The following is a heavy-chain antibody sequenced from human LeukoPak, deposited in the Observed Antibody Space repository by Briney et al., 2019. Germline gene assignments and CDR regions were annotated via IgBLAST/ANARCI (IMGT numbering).Heavy chain of an antibody. V-gene: IGHV3-23*01. CDR3: AKDGGLWVSAHWGDS. J-gene: IGHJ4*02. CDR1: GFTFSSYT. D-gene: IGHD7-27*01. Sequence: PGTSLRLSCAASGFTFSSYTMSWVRQAPGKGLEGVSTITTSDGNTYYADSVKGRFTVSRDNSKNTLFLQMNSLRAEDTAVYYCAKDGGLWVSAHWGDSWGRGTLVTVSS. CDR2: ITTSDGNT.